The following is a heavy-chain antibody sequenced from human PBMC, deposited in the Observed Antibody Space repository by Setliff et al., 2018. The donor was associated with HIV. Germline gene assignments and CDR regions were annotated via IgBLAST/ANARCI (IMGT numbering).Heavy chain of an antibody. J-gene: IGHJ4*02. V-gene: IGHV1-2*02. Sequence: ASVKVSCKTSGYTFDAKYIHWARQAPGQGLEWMGWINPNSGGTNYARKFQGRVTMTRDTSISTAYMELNSLRSDDTAVYYCARTAYYYDSSGYQVDYWGQGTLVTVSS. D-gene: IGHD3-22*01. CDR1: GYTFDAKY. CDR3: ARTAYYYDSSGYQVDY. CDR2: INPNSGGT.